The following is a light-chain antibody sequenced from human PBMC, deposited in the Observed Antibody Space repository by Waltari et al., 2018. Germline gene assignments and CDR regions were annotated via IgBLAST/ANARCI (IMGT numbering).Light chain of an antibody. Sequence: QSVLTQPPSASGTPGQRVSISCSGSRSNIGINPVTWYQSLPGTAPKHLYHSDSQRPSGVPDRFSGSKSGTSASLAISGLQFEDEADYYCAAWDDSLYGCFFGTGTRVTVL. V-gene: IGLV1-44*01. CDR3: AAWDDSLYGCF. CDR2: SDS. CDR1: RSNIGINP. J-gene: IGLJ1*01.